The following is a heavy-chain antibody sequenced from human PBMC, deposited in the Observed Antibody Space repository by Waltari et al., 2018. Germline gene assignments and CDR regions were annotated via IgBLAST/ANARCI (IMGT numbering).Heavy chain of an antibody. CDR1: GGSISSYY. Sequence: QVQLQESGPGLVKPSETLSLTCTVSGGSISSYYWSWIRQPPGKGLEWIGYIYYSGSTTYNPSLKSRVTISVDTSKNQFSLKLSSVTAADTAVYYCARGEYSYGFDYWGQGTLVTVSS. J-gene: IGHJ4*02. V-gene: IGHV4-59*01. D-gene: IGHD5-18*01. CDR3: ARGEYSYGFDY. CDR2: IYYSGST.